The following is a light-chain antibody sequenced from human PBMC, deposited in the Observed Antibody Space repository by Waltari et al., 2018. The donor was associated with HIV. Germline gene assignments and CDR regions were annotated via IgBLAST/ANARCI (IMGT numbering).Light chain of an antibody. CDR1: QSVSSY. CDR2: DAS. Sequence: EIVLTQSPATLSLSPGERATLSCRASQSVSSYLAWYHQKPGQAPRLLIYDASNRATGIPARFSGSGSGTDFTLTISSLEPEDFAVYYCQQRTNWITFGQGTRLEIK. V-gene: IGKV3-11*01. J-gene: IGKJ5*01. CDR3: QQRTNWIT.